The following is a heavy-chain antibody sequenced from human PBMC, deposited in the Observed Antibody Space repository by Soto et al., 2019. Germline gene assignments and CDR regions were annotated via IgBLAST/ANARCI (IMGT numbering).Heavy chain of an antibody. D-gene: IGHD2-2*01. V-gene: IGHV5-51*01. J-gene: IGHJ6*02. CDR1: GYSFTSYW. CDR3: ARHSYCSSTSCYRIYYYGMDV. Sequence: PGESLKISCKGSGYSFTSYWIGWVRQMPGKGLEWMGIIYPGDSDTRYSPSFQGHVTISADKSISTAYLQWSSLKASDTAMYYCARHSYCSSTSCYRIYYYGMDVWGQGTTVTVSS. CDR2: IYPGDSDT.